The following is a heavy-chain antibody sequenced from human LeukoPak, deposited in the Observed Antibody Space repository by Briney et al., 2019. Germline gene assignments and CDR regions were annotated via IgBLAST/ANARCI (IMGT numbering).Heavy chain of an antibody. Sequence: SETLSLTCAVYGGSFSGYYWSWIRQPPGKGLEWIGEINHSGSTNYNPSLKGRVTISVDTSKNQFSLKLSSVTAADTAVYYCARGALAAAGYYYYYGMDVWGQGTTVTVSS. CDR3: ARGALAAAGYYYYYGMDV. D-gene: IGHD6-13*01. CDR1: GGSFSGYY. CDR2: INHSGST. J-gene: IGHJ6*02. V-gene: IGHV4-34*01.